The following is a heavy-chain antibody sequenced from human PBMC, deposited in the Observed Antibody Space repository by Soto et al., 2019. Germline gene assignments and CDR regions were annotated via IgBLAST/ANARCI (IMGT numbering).Heavy chain of an antibody. CDR2: INQDGSEK. D-gene: IGHD4-17*01. Sequence: PGGSLRLSCAVSGFTFSSDWMSWVRQAPGKGLEWVAKINQDGSEKYYVDSVKGRFTISRDNARNSLYLQMNSLRAEDTALYYCARYSLTTDFDYWGQGTLVTVSS. J-gene: IGHJ4*02. V-gene: IGHV3-7*01. CDR3: ARYSLTTDFDY. CDR1: GFTFSSDW.